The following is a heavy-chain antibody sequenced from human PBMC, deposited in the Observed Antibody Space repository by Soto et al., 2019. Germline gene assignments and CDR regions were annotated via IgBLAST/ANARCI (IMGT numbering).Heavy chain of an antibody. D-gene: IGHD5-12*01. J-gene: IGHJ4*02. CDR3: ASTPGYSDYDRDY. CDR1: GFTFSNYA. CDR2: ISYSGVST. V-gene: IGHV3-23*01. Sequence: GGSLRLSCAASGFTFSNYAMTWVRHAPGKGLAWVSAISYSGVSTYYADSVHGRFTISRDTSENTLSLQMNSLRVDNTAVYYCASTPGYSDYDRDYWGTLTLVT.